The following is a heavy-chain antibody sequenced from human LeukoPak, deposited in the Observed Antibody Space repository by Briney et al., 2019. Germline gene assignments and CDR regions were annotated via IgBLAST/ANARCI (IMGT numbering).Heavy chain of an antibody. Sequence: SETLSLTCTVSGGSISSSSYYWGWIRQPPGKGLEWIGSIYYSGSTYYNPSLKSRVTISVDTSKNQFSLKLSSVTAADTAVYYCARTGWFQDAFDIWGQGTMVTVSS. D-gene: IGHD6-19*01. CDR3: ARTGWFQDAFDI. J-gene: IGHJ3*02. CDR2: IYYSGST. V-gene: IGHV4-39*07. CDR1: GGSISSSSYY.